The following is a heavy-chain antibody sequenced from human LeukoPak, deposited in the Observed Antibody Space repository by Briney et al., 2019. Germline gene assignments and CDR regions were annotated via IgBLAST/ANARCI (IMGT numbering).Heavy chain of an antibody. CDR1: GFTFSSKA. J-gene: IGHJ4*02. Sequence: GGSLRLSCAASGFTFSSKAMTWVRQVPGQGLEWVSAISGSGGTTYYAESAKGRFTTSRDNSKNILYLQMNSLRAEDTAVYYCAKGGDYGINSGHFDYWGQGTLVTVSS. CDR3: AKGGDYGINSGHFDY. V-gene: IGHV3-23*01. CDR2: ISGSGGTT. D-gene: IGHD4-17*01.